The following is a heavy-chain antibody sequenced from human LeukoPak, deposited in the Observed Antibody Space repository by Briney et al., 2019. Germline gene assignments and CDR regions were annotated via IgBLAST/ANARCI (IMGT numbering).Heavy chain of an antibody. Sequence: PSETLSLTCTVSGYSISSGYYWGWIRQPPGKGLEWIGSIYHSGSTYYNPSLKSRVTISVDTSKNQFSLKLSSVTAADTAVYYCARVYYGSGSYHYYYYYMDVWGKGTTVTVSS. CDR1: GYSISSGYY. D-gene: IGHD3-10*01. V-gene: IGHV4-38-2*02. CDR3: ARVYYGSGSYHYYYYYMDV. CDR2: IYHSGST. J-gene: IGHJ6*03.